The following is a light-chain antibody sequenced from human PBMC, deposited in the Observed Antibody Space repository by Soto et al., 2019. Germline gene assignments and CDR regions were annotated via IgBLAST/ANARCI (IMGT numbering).Light chain of an antibody. CDR2: EVN. CDR3: SSYAGSNNYV. V-gene: IGLV2-8*01. CDR1: SSDVGGYDF. J-gene: IGLJ1*01. Sequence: QSALTLPPSASGSPGQSVTISCTGTSSDVGGYDFVSWYQQHPGKAPKLMIYEVNKRPSGVPDRFSGSKSGNTASLTVSGLQAEDEADYYCSSYAGSNNYVFGTGTKLTVL.